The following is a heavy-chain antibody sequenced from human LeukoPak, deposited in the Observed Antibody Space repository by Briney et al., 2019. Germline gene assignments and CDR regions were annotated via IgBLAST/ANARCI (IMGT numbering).Heavy chain of an antibody. CDR1: VYSISSGYD. CDR2: IHHSGIT. J-gene: IGHJ4*02. Sequence: SQTLSLTCTVSVYSISSGYDWGWIRQPPGKGLEWIGSIHHSGITYYNPSLKSRVTISVDTSKNQFSLRVDSVTAADTAVYYCARDLYDDNRCFDFWGQGILVTVSS. D-gene: IGHD1-14*01. V-gene: IGHV4-38-2*02. CDR3: ARDLYDDNRCFDF.